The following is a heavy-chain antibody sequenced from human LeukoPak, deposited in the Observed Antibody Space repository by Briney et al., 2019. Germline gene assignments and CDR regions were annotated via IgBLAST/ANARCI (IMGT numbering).Heavy chain of an antibody. D-gene: IGHD5-18*01. J-gene: IGHJ4*02. CDR2: ISAYNGNT. CDR3: ARSGYSYGRHFDY. Sequence: ASVKVSCKASGYTFTSYGISWVRQAPGQGLEWMGWISAYNGNTNYAQKLQGRVTMTTDTSTSTDYMELRSLRSDDTAVYYCARSGYSYGRHFDYWGQGTLVTVSS. CDR1: GYTFTSYG. V-gene: IGHV1-18*01.